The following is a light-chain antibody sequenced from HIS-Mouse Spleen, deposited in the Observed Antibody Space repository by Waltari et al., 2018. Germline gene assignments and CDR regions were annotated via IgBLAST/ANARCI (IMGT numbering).Light chain of an antibody. CDR3: QQSYSTPGT. Sequence: DIQMTQSPSSLSASVGDRVTITCRASQSISSYLNWYQQNPGKAPKLLIYAASSLESGVPSTFSGSGSGTDSNLTISSLQPEDSATYYCQQSYSTPGTFGQGTKVEIK. CDR1: QSISSY. V-gene: IGKV1-39*01. J-gene: IGKJ1*01. CDR2: AAS.